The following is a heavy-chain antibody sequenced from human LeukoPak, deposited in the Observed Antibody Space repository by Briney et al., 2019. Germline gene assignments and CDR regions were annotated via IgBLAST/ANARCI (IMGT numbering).Heavy chain of an antibody. J-gene: IGHJ4*02. CDR3: AGASYDSSGVH. CDR2: IYYSGST. D-gene: IGHD3-22*01. V-gene: IGHV4-59*01. CDR1: GGSISSYY. Sequence: PSEALSLTCTVSGGSISSYYWSWIRQPPGKGLEWIGYIYYSGSTNYNPSLKSRVTISVDTSKNQFSLKLSSVTAADTAVYYCAGASYDSSGVHWGQGTLVTVSS.